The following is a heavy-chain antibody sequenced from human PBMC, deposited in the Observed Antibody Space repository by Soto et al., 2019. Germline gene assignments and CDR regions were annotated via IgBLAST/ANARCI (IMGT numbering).Heavy chain of an antibody. D-gene: IGHD3-10*01. J-gene: IGHJ4*02. CDR1: GVSISSGNW. CDR2: ILHEGTA. CDR3: ARLVYDTRLNYMYFDF. Sequence: PSETLSLTCAVSGVSISSGNWWTWVRQSPQRGLGYSGEILHEGTANYYPSFERRVVISVHTSWNQFSLKLTSVTAADTAIYFCARLVYDTRLNYMYFDFWGQGTLVTVSS. V-gene: IGHV4-4*02.